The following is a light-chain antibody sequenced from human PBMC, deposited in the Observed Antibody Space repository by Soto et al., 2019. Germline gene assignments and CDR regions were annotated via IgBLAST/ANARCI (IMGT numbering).Light chain of an antibody. Sequence: EVVMTQSPATLYVSPGERVTLSCRASQAVGYNLAWYQHKPGQAPRLLIYGASTRVTGIPTRFSGSGSGTEFTLTISSLQSEDFAIYYCPQSYTFGQGTKLEIK. CDR2: GAS. V-gene: IGKV3-15*01. J-gene: IGKJ2*01. CDR3: PQSYT. CDR1: QAVGYN.